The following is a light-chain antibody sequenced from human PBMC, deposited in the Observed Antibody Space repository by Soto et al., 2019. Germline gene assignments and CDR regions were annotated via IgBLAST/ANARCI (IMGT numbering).Light chain of an antibody. J-gene: IGLJ1*01. V-gene: IGLV8-61*01. CDR3: VLYVGSDTYV. Sequence: QAVVTQEPSFSVSPGGTVTLTCGLSSGSVSTSHSPSWYQQTPGQAPRTLIYSTNTRSSGVPDRFSGSILGNKAALTITGAQADDEFDYYCVLYVGSDTYVFGAGTKLTVL. CDR1: SGSVSTSHS. CDR2: STN.